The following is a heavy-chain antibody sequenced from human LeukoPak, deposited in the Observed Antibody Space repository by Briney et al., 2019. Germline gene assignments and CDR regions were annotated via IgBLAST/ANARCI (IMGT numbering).Heavy chain of an antibody. CDR2: IYPGDSDT. CDR1: GSSFTSYW. CDR3: ATHTYYYDSSGYPPYYFDY. V-gene: IGHV5-51*01. D-gene: IGHD3-22*01. J-gene: IGHJ4*02. Sequence: GGSLQISCQGSGSSFTSYWIGWVRQLPGKGLEWMGIIYPGDSDTRYSPSFQGQATISADKSISTAYPQWSSLKASDTAMYYCATHTYYYDSSGYPPYYFDYWGQGTLVTVSS.